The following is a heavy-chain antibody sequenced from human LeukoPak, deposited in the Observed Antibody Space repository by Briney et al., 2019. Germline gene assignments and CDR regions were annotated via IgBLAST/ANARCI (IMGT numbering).Heavy chain of an antibody. Sequence: GESLKISCKGSGYSFTSYWIGWVRQMPGKGLEWMGIIYPGDSDTRYSPSFQGQVTISADKSISTAYLKCSSLKASDTAMYYCARRIIVVVDGTQTSAFDIWGQGTMVTVSS. CDR1: GYSFTSYW. CDR2: IYPGDSDT. J-gene: IGHJ3*02. D-gene: IGHD2-15*01. CDR3: ARRIIVVVDGTQTSAFDI. V-gene: IGHV5-51*01.